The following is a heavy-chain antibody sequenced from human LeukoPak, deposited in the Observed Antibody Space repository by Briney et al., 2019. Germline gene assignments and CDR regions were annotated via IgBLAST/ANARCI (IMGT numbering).Heavy chain of an antibody. J-gene: IGHJ4*02. V-gene: IGHV4-34*01. Sequence: LETLSLTCAVSGVSFSDYSWSWIRQPPGKGLEWIGEINHRGSTNYSPSLKSRVSISVDTSTNQFSLKLNSVTAADTAVYYCVQEFTMIVVVIISWGQGTPVTVSS. CDR1: GVSFSDYS. D-gene: IGHD3-22*01. CDR3: VQEFTMIVVVIIS. CDR2: INHRGST.